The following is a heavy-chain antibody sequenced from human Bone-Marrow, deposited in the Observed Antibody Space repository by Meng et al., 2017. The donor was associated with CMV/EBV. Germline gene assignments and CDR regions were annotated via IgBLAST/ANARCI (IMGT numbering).Heavy chain of an antibody. CDR1: GGSISSSNW. D-gene: IGHD2-2*01. CDR2: IYHSGST. J-gene: IGHJ6*02. V-gene: IGHV4-4*02. Sequence: SEILSLTCAVSGGSISSSNWWSWVRQPPGKGLEWIGEIYHSGSTNYNPSLKSRVTISVDKSKNQFSLKLSSVTAADTAVYYCARDLQYQPHYGMDVWGQGTTVTVSS. CDR3: ARDLQYQPHYGMDV.